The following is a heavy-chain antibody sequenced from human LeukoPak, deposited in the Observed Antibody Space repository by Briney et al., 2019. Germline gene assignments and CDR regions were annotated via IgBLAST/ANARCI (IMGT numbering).Heavy chain of an antibody. CDR1: GYTFTSYD. CDR2: MNPNSGNT. CDR3: ARGGAAMVTTFDY. V-gene: IGHV1-8*01. Sequence: ASVKVSCKASGYTFTSYDIHWVRQATGQGLEWMGWMNPNSGNTGYAQKFQGRVTMTRNTSISTAYMELSGLRSEDTAVYYCARGGAAMVTTFDYWGQGTLVTVSS. D-gene: IGHD5-18*01. J-gene: IGHJ4*02.